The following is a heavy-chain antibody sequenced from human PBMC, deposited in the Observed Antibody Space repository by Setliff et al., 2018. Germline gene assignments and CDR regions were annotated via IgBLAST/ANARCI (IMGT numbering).Heavy chain of an antibody. CDR2: IIPVFGTA. V-gene: IGHV1-69*13. D-gene: IGHD3-22*01. J-gene: IGHJ3*02. CDR1: GGTFSSYA. Sequence: ASVKVSCKASGGTFSSYAISWVRQAPGQGFEWMGGIIPVFGTANYAQKFQGRVTITADESTSTAYMELSSLRSEDTAVYYCARDSFFDDDYYDSSGSSHAFDIWGQGTMVTV. CDR3: ARDSFFDDDYYDSSGSSHAFDI.